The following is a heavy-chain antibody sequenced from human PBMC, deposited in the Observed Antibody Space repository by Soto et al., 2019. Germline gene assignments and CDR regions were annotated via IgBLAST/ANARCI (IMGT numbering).Heavy chain of an antibody. CDR2: LSASGATP. J-gene: IGHJ6*02. Sequence: EVQLLESGGGLVQPGGSLRLSCAASGFTFSTYAMTWVRQAPGKGLKWVSALSASGATPYHADSVKGRFTISRENSDHTLYLQMNSLRAEDTALYYCAQGLSGSQYYSYGMDVWGQGTTVTVSS. V-gene: IGHV3-23*01. CDR3: AQGLSGSQYYSYGMDV. D-gene: IGHD1-26*01. CDR1: GFTFSTYA.